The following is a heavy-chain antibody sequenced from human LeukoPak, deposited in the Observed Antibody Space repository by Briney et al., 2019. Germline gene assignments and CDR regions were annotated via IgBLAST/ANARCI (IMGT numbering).Heavy chain of an antibody. CDR2: IRGKVYSYET. CDR3: TTMSTAEGFDY. Sequence: GGSLKLSCAASGFIFSGSAIHWVRQASGKGLEWVGRIRGKVYSYETTYAASVKGRFTISRIDSNNTAYLQMNSLNTDDTAVYYCTTMSTAEGFDYWGQGTLVTVSS. D-gene: IGHD1-14*01. J-gene: IGHJ4*02. V-gene: IGHV3-73*01. CDR1: GFIFSGSA.